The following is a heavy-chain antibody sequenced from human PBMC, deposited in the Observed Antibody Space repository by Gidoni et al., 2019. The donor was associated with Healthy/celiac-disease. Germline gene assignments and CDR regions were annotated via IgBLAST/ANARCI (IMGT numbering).Heavy chain of an antibody. CDR3: ARDAKEYYDILTGYPHVTFDY. J-gene: IGHJ4*02. Sequence: QVQLVQSGAEVKKPGASVKVSCKASGYTFTSYGISWVRQAPGQGLEWMGWISAYNGNTNYAQKLQGRVTMTTDTSTSTAYMELRSLRSDDTAVYYCARDAKEYYDILTGYPHVTFDYWGQGTLVTVSS. CDR1: GYTFTSYG. CDR2: ISAYNGNT. D-gene: IGHD3-9*01. V-gene: IGHV1-18*01.